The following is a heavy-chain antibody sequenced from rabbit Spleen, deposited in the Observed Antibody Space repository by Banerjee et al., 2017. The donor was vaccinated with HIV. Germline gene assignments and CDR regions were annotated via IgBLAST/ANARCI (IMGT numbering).Heavy chain of an antibody. CDR1: GFSFSSSYD. Sequence: QQLVESGGGLVKPGASLTLTCTASGFSFSSSYDMCWVRQAPGKGLEWIGCIYTGNGKTYYASWAKGRFTISKTSSTTVTLRMTSLTAADTATYFCAREVLYAAYAGFGDATMYYFDLWGPGTLVTVS. CDR2: IYTGNGKT. J-gene: IGHJ4*01. V-gene: IGHV1S40*01. CDR3: AREVLYAAYAGFGDATMYYFDL. D-gene: IGHD6-1*01.